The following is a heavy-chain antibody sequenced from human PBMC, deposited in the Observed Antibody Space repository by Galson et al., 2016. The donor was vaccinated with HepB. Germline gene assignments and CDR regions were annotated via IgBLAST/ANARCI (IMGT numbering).Heavy chain of an antibody. CDR1: GDSVSSNSAG. J-gene: IGHJ4*02. CDR3: ARSYLLGRGFGW. D-gene: IGHD7-27*01. V-gene: IGHV6-1*01. Sequence: CAISGDSVSSNSAGWNWIRQSPSRGLEWLGRTFYRSNWQNDYAESVKSRISINPDTSKNQFSLQLNSVTPEDTAVYYCARSYLLGRGFGWWGQGTLVTVSA. CDR2: TFYRSNWQN.